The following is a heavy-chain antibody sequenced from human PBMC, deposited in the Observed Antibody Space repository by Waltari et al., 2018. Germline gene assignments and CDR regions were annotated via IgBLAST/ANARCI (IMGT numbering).Heavy chain of an antibody. V-gene: IGHV3-30*02. J-gene: IGHJ4*02. CDR3: AKVWAVAGKEEGGLDY. CDR1: GFTFSSYG. D-gene: IGHD6-19*01. CDR2: IRYDGSNK. Sequence: QVQLVESGGGVVQPGGSLSLSCAASGFTFSSYGMHWVRQAPGKGLEWVAFIRYDGSNKYYADSVKGRFTISRDNSKNTLYLQMNSLRAEDTAVYYCAKVWAVAGKEEGGLDYWGQGTLVTVSS.